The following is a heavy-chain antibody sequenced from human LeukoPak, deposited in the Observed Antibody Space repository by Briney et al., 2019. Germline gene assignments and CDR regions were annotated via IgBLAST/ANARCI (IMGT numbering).Heavy chain of an antibody. D-gene: IGHD2-2*01. Sequence: PSETLSLTCTVSGGSISSTSYYWGWIRQPPGKGLEWIGSIYYSGSTYYNPSLKSRVTISVDTSKNQFSLKLSSVTAADTAVYYCARHGLPIVVVPAAILEPLDLRGDPDGGWFDPWGQGTLVTVSS. V-gene: IGHV4-39*01. CDR1: GGSISSTSYY. CDR2: IYYSGST. J-gene: IGHJ5*02. CDR3: ARHGLPIVVVPAAILEPLDLRGDPDGGWFDP.